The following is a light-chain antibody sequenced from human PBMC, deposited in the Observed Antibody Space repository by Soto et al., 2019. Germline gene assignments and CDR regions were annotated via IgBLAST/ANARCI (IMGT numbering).Light chain of an antibody. CDR2: GAS. Sequence: ETVMTQSPATLSVSPGERVTLSCRASQSVSSNLAWYQQKPGQPPRLLIYGASTRATGIPARFGGSGSETEFTLTISSLQSEDFAVYYCQHYNNWLPWTFGQGTKV. V-gene: IGKV3-15*01. CDR3: QHYNNWLPWT. J-gene: IGKJ1*01. CDR1: QSVSSN.